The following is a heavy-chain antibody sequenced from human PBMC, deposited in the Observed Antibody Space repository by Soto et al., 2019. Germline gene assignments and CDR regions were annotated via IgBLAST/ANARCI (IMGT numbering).Heavy chain of an antibody. J-gene: IGHJ6*03. CDR3: ARTYYDFWSGSHYFYLDV. V-gene: IGHV4-59*08. CDR1: GGSTSSHY. Sequence: QVQLQESGPGLVKPSETLSFTCTVSGGSTSSHYWSWIRQPPGKGLEWIGYIHYSGSTNYNPSLKSRVTISVDTSKNQFSLKLTSVTAADTAVYYCARTYYDFWSGSHYFYLDVWGKGTTVTVSS. D-gene: IGHD3-3*01. CDR2: IHYSGST.